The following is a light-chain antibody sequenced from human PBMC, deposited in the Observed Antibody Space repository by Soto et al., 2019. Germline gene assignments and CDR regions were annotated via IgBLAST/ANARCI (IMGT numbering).Light chain of an antibody. V-gene: IGLV2-14*01. CDR3: SSFTSTTTLAF. CDR1: SSDVGAYNF. J-gene: IGLJ2*01. Sequence: QSALTQPASVSGSLGQSITISCTGTSSDVGAYNFVSWYQQLPGKAPKLMIYEVSHRPSGVSNRFSGSKSGNTASLTISGLQAEDEGDYYCSSFTSTTTLAFFGGGTKLTVL. CDR2: EVS.